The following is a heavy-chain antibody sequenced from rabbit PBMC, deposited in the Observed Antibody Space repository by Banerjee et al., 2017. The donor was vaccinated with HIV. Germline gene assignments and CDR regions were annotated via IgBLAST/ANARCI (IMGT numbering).Heavy chain of an antibody. CDR2: IYDGTGSA. V-gene: IGHV1S45*01. D-gene: IGHD1-1*01. CDR1: GFSFSGGHW. J-gene: IGHJ4*01. Sequence: QEQLEESGGDMVKPGASLTLTCTASGFSFSGGHWICWVRPAPGKGLELIACIYDGTGSASYASWAKGRFTISKTSSTTVTLQMTSLTAADTATYFCATSDDDSGYYKAYNLWGQGTLVTVS. CDR3: ATSDDDSGYYKAYNL.